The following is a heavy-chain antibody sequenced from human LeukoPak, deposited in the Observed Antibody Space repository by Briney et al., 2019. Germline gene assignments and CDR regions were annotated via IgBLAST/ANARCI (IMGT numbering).Heavy chain of an antibody. CDR3: ARLWFGEEGGFDY. Sequence: GGSLRLSCAASGFTVSSNYMSWVRQAPGKGLEWVSVIYSGGRIYYGGSVKGRFTISRDKCKHTLYLQMDGLRAEDTAVYYCARLWFGEEGGFDYWGRGTLVIVSS. CDR2: IYSGGRI. CDR1: GFTVSSNY. J-gene: IGHJ4*02. D-gene: IGHD3-10*01. V-gene: IGHV3-53*01.